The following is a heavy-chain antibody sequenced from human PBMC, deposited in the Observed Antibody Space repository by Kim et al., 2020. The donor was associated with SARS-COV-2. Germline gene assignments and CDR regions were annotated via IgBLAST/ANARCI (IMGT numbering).Heavy chain of an antibody. CDR2: IKQDETEK. J-gene: IGHJ5*02. D-gene: IGHD1-26*01. CDR3: ARGRQTLGP. V-gene: IGHV3-7*03. CDR1: GFTFSSYW. Sequence: GGSLRLSCAASGFTFSSYWMSWVRQAPGKGLEWVGNIKQDETEKNYVDSVKGRFTISRDNAKNSLFLHMNSLRAEDTAVYYCARGRQTLGPWGQGTLVTVSS.